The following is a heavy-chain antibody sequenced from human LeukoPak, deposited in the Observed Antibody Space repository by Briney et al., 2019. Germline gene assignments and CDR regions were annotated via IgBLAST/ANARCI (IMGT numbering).Heavy chain of an antibody. V-gene: IGHV3-21*01. J-gene: IGHJ4*02. CDR1: GFTFSSYS. Sequence: SGGSLRLSRAASGFTFSSYSMNWVRQAPGKGLEWVSSISSSSYIYYADSVKGRFTISRDNAKNSLYLQMNSLRAEDTAVYYCARDEGYSGYDLWGQGTLVTVSS. CDR2: ISSSSYI. CDR3: ARDEGYSGYDL. D-gene: IGHD5-12*01.